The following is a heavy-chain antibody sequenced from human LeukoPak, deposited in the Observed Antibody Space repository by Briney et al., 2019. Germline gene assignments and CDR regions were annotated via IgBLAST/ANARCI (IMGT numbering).Heavy chain of an antibody. CDR1: GFTFSSYG. J-gene: IGHJ5*02. V-gene: IGHV3-30*02. CDR3: AKDRPYYDAFPSP. D-gene: IGHD3-22*01. CDR2: IRYDGSNK. Sequence: GGSLRLSCAASGFTFSSYGMHWVRQAPGKGLEWVAFIRYDGSNKYYADSVKGRFTISRDNSKNTLYLQMNSLRAEDTAVYYCAKDRPYYDAFPSPWGQGTLVTVSS.